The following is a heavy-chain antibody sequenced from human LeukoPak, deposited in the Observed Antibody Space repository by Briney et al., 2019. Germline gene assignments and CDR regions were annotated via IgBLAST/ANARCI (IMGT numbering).Heavy chain of an antibody. Sequence: GGPLRLSCAASGFTFSSYSMHWVRQAPGKGLEWASSISTTTYTYYADSVKGRFTISRDNAKNSLYLQMNSLRAEDTGVYYCARGNYFDYWGQGTLVTVSS. V-gene: IGHV3-21*01. CDR3: ARGNYFDY. D-gene: IGHD3-10*01. CDR2: ISTTTYT. CDR1: GFTFSSYS. J-gene: IGHJ4*02.